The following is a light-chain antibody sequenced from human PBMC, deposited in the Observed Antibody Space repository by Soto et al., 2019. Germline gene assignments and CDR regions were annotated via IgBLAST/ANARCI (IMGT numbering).Light chain of an antibody. J-gene: IGLJ1*01. CDR3: AAWDDSLNGYV. CDR1: SSNIGGNT. CDR2: SNN. Sequence: QSVLTQSPSASGTPGQRVTISCSEGSSNIGGNTVNWYQQLPVTAPTLLIYSNNQRPSGVPDRFSGSKSGTSASLAISGLQSEDEADYYCAAWDDSLNGYVFGTGTKVTVL. V-gene: IGLV1-44*01.